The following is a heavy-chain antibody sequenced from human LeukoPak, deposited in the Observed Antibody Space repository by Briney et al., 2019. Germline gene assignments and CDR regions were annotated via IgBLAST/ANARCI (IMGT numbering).Heavy chain of an antibody. V-gene: IGHV4-59*01. CDR3: ARARNGGDAFDI. D-gene: IGHD4-11*01. J-gene: IGHJ3*02. CDR1: GGSFSGYY. Sequence: SETLSLTCAVYGGSFSGYYWSWIRQPPGKGLEWIGYINYSGSTNYNPSLKSRVTISVDTSKNQFSLKLSSVTAADTAVYYCARARNGGDAFDIWGQGTMVTVSS. CDR2: INYSGST.